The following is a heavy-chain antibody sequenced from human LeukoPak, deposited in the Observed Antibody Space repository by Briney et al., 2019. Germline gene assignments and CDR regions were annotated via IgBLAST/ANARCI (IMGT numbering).Heavy chain of an antibody. CDR3: ARGPPYGVRTDYFDC. D-gene: IGHD4/OR15-4a*01. Sequence: GGSLRLSCAASGFTCSDYWMSWVRQAPGKGLGWVASIKQDGTETYNVDPVKGRFTISRDNAKNSVSLQMNSLRAEDTAVYYCARGPPYGVRTDYFDCWGQGTLVTVSS. CDR2: IKQDGTET. J-gene: IGHJ4*02. CDR1: GFTCSDYW. V-gene: IGHV3-7*01.